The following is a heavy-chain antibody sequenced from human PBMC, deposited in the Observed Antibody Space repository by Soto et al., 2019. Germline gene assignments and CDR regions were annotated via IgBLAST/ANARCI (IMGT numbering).Heavy chain of an antibody. CDR2: IFHGGST. CDR1: GASIRSNNW. J-gene: IGHJ4*02. Sequence: QVQLQESGPGLVKPSGTLSLTCAVSGASIRSNNWWSWVRQPPGKGLEWIGEIFHGGSTYYNPSLKTRFTISVDKSKNQFSLTLTSVTAADTAVYYCARVYSGSYSDSWGRGTLVTVSS. D-gene: IGHD1-26*01. CDR3: ARVYSGSYSDS. V-gene: IGHV4-4*02.